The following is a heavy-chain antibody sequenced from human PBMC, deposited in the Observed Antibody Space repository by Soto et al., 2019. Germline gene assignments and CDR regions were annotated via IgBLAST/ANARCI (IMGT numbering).Heavy chain of an antibody. CDR2: INHSGST. CDR1: GGSFSGYY. Sequence: QVQLQQWGAGLLKPSETLSLTCAVYGGSFSGYYWSWIRQPPGKGLEWIGEINHSGSTNYNPSLKRRVPISVDTSKNQFSRKLSSVTAADTAVYYCASGRGRWLQLNYWGQGTLVTVSS. V-gene: IGHV4-34*01. CDR3: ASGRGRWLQLNY. J-gene: IGHJ4*02. D-gene: IGHD5-12*01.